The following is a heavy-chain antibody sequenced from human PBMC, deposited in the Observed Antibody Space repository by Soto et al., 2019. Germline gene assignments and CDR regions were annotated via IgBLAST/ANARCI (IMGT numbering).Heavy chain of an antibody. V-gene: IGHV4-59*08. CDR3: ASMGYHYGSGSYPLDY. Sequence: SETLSLTCTVSGGSISSYYWSWIRQPPGKGLEWIGYIHYSGSTNYNPSLKSRVTISLDTSKNQFSLNLRSVTAADTAVYYCASMGYHYGSGSYPLDYWGQGTLVTVSS. D-gene: IGHD3-10*01. CDR1: GGSISSYY. CDR2: IHYSGST. J-gene: IGHJ4*02.